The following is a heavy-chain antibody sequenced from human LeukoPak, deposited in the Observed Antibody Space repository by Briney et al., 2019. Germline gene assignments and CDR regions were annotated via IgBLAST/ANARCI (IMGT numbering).Heavy chain of an antibody. CDR3: AKGTTSSPTCPIDY. CDR1: GFTFRSYA. D-gene: IGHD2-2*01. V-gene: IGHV3-23*01. CDR2: ISDSGGSA. Sequence: GESLRLSCAASGFTFRSYAMNWVRQAPGKGLQWVSVISDSGGSAHYADSVQGRFTISRDNSKNTLYIQMNGLRAEDTAIYYCAKGTTSSPTCPIDYWGPGTLVTVSS. J-gene: IGHJ4*02.